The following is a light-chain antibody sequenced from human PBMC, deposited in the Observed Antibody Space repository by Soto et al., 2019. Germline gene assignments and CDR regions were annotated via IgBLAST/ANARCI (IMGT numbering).Light chain of an antibody. CDR2: EVS. Sequence: QSALTQPASVSGSPGQSITISCTGTSSDVGGYNYVSWYQQHPGKAPKLIIYEVSNRHSGVSNRFSGSKSGYTASLTISGLKAEDEADYYCNSYRTNYTWLFGGGTKLTVL. J-gene: IGLJ3*02. V-gene: IGLV2-14*01. CDR1: SSDVGGYNY. CDR3: NSYRTNYTWL.